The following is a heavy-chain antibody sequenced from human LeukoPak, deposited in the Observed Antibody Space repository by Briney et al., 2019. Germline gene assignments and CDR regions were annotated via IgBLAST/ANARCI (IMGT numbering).Heavy chain of an antibody. CDR3: ARGLYDFWSGYYSNWFDP. D-gene: IGHD3-3*01. CDR2: INHSGST. V-gene: IGHV4-34*01. CDR1: GGSFSDYY. J-gene: IGHJ5*02. Sequence: SETLSLTCAVYGGSFSDYYWSWIRQPPGKGLEWIGEINHSGSTNYNPSLKSRVTISVDTSKNQFSLKLSSVTAADTAVYYCARGLYDFWSGYYSNWFDPWGQGTLVTVSS.